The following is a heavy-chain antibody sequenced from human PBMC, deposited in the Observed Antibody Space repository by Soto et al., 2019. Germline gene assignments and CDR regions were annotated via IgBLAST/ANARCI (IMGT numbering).Heavy chain of an antibody. V-gene: IGHV4-34*01. D-gene: IGHD6-19*01. CDR3: ARGELAVAGSYYFDY. Sequence: SETLSLTCAVYGGSFNGYYWSWIRQPPGKGLEWIGEINHSGSTNYNPSLKSRVTISVDTSKNQFSLKLSSVTAADTAVYYCARGELAVAGSYYFDYWGQGTLVTVSS. CDR1: GGSFNGYY. J-gene: IGHJ4*02. CDR2: INHSGST.